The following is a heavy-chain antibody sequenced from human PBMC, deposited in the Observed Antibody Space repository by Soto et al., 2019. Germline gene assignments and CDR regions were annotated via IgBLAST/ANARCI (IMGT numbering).Heavy chain of an antibody. J-gene: IGHJ5*02. CDR3: AKWRGRDLVVSPAATGFDP. V-gene: IGHV3-23*01. CDR2: ISGSGGTT. Sequence: EVHLLESGGGLVQPGGSLRLSCAASGLTFSNSAMNWVRQAPGKGLHWVSSISGSGGTTYYADSVKGRVTISRDNSKKTLYVQMNRLRAEDTAVYYCAKWRGRDLVVSPAATGFDPWGQGTLVTVSS. CDR1: GLTFSNSA. D-gene: IGHD2-2*01.